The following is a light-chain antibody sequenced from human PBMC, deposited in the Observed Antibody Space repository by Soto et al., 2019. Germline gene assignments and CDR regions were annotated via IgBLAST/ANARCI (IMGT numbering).Light chain of an antibody. J-gene: IGLJ1*01. V-gene: IGLV2-14*01. Sequence: QSVLAQPASVSASPGQSITISCAGTSSDVGGYNYVSWYQQHPGKAPKLMIYEVSNRPSGVSNRFSGSKSGNTASLTISGLQAEDEADYYCSSYTSSSNPYVFGTGTKVTVL. CDR1: SSDVGGYNY. CDR2: EVS. CDR3: SSYTSSSNPYV.